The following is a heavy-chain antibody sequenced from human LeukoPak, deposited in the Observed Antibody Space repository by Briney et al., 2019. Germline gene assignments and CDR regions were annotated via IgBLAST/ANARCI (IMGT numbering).Heavy chain of an antibody. CDR1: GGSFSGYY. Sequence: SETLSLTCAVYGGSFSGYYWTWIRQHPGKGLEYIGYIYYTGTTYNNPSLKSRVTISIDTSKNQFSLKLTSVTAADTAVYYCARNRDVHNGMDVWGQGITVIVSS. J-gene: IGHJ6*02. V-gene: IGHV4-31*11. D-gene: IGHD1-14*01. CDR2: IYYTGTT. CDR3: ARNRDVHNGMDV.